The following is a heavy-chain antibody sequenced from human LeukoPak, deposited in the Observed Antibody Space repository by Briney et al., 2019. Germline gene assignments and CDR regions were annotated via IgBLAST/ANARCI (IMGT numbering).Heavy chain of an antibody. CDR1: GFTFSSYG. Sequence: GRSLRLSCAASGFTFSSYGMHWGRQAPGKGLEWVAVIWYDGSNKYYADSVKGRFTISRDNSKNTLYLQMNSLRAEDTAVYYCARASNTAMVYGWFDPWGQGTLVTVSS. J-gene: IGHJ5*02. V-gene: IGHV3-33*01. CDR3: ARASNTAMVYGWFDP. CDR2: IWYDGSNK. D-gene: IGHD5-18*01.